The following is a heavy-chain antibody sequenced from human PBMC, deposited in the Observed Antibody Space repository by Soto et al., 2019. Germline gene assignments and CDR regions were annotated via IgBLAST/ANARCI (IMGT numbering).Heavy chain of an antibody. CDR1: GGSFSGYY. V-gene: IGHV4-34*01. CDR3: ARADRTLVTSYSLDV. J-gene: IGHJ6*02. CDR2: INHSGTI. D-gene: IGHD2-21*02. Sequence: QVQLQQWGAGLLKPSETLSLTCAVYGGSFSGYYCTWIRQHPGKGREWIGEINHSGTINFHPSLKSRLTVSLDTSKKHFSLKLSSVTDADTAAYYCARADRTLVTSYSLDVWGQGTTVTVSS.